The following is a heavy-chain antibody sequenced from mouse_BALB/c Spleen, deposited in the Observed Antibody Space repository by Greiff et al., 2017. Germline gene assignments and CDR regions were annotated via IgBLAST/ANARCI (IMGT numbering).Heavy chain of an antibody. CDR3: ARPNWDGAWFAY. V-gene: IGHV14-3*02. J-gene: IGHJ3*01. Sequence: VQLQQSGAELVKPGASVKLSCTASGFNIKDTYMHWVKQRPEQGLEWIGRIDPANGNTKYDPKFQGKATITADTSSNTAYLQLSSLTSEDTAVYYCARPNWDGAWFAYWGQGTLVTVSA. D-gene: IGHD4-1*01. CDR1: GFNIKDTY. CDR2: IDPANGNT.